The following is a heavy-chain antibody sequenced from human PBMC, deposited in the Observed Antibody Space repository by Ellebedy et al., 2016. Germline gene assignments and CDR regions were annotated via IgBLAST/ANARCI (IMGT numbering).Heavy chain of an antibody. D-gene: IGHD4-17*01. V-gene: IGHV3-53*01. CDR2: IYSDGST. Sequence: GESLKISCAASGFSVSSKYMSWVRQAPGKGLEWVSVIYSDGSTYYADSVKGRFTISRDNSKNTLCLQMNSLRAEDTAVYYCAREGGADDYGDYLGYWGQGTLVTVSS. CDR3: AREGGADDYGDYLGY. CDR1: GFSVSSKY. J-gene: IGHJ4*02.